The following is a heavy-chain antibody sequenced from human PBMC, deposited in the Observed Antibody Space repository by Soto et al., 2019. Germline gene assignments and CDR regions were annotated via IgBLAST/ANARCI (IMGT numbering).Heavy chain of an antibody. CDR2: ISGYSGHT. V-gene: IGHV1-18*01. J-gene: IGHJ1*01. CDR1: GYTFNTYG. D-gene: IGHD3-10*01. CDR3: ATYPRVITMVRDQHIPPAF. Sequence: ASVKVSCKTSGYTFNTYGITWVRQAPGQGLEWMGWISGYSGHTKYAEKFQGRVTMTTDPFTSTGYMELSRLTYEDTAVYYCATYPRVITMVRDQHIPPAFWGKGTLVTVSS.